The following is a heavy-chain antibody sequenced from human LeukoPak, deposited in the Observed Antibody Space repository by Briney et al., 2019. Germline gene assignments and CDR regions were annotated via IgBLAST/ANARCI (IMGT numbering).Heavy chain of an antibody. J-gene: IGHJ4*02. Sequence: SETLSLTCAVYGGSFSGYYWSWIRQPPGKGLEWIGSIYYSGSTYYNPSLKSRVTISVDTSKNQFSLKLSSVTAADTAVYYCARQPSEVDYWGQGTLVTVSS. CDR3: ARQPSEVDY. CDR2: IYYSGST. V-gene: IGHV4-34*01. CDR1: GGSFSGYY.